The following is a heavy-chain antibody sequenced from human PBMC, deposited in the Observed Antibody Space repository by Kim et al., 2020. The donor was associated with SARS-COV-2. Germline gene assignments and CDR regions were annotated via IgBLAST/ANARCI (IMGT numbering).Heavy chain of an antibody. CDR1: GVTCSSYA. J-gene: IGHJ4*02. CDR2: IRGRGGST. V-gene: IGHV3-23*01. Sequence: GGSLRLSCAASGVTCSSYAGRWVRPAPGPGLEWVSAIRGRGGSTYYADSVKGRFTISRDNSKNTLYLQMNSLRAEDTAVYYCANSIAVAGTGGYWGQGTLVTVSS. CDR3: ANSIAVAGTGGY. D-gene: IGHD6-19*01.